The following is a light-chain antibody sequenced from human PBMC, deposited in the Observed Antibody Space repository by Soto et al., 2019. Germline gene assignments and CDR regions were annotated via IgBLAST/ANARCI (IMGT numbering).Light chain of an antibody. J-gene: IGKJ4*01. CDR3: QHYDHLPPLS. CDR2: DAS. Sequence: DIQMTQSPSSLSASVGDRVTITCQASQDIRNYLNWYQQKPGKAPNLLIYDASTLKTGVPSRFSGSGSGTDVTFTISSLQPEDIATYYCQHYDHLPPLSFGGGTKVEIK. CDR1: QDIRNY. V-gene: IGKV1-33*01.